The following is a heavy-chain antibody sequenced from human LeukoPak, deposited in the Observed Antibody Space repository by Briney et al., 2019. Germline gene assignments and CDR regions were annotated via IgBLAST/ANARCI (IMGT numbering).Heavy chain of an antibody. Sequence: SDTLSLTCPVSGGSISSTSYYWGWVRQPPGKGLEWIGNIFYGGSTYYNPSLKSRVTISVDTSKNQFSLKLSSVTAADTAVYYCARGNSRNPIDPWGQGTLVTVSS. CDR1: GGSISSTSYY. CDR3: ARGNSRNPIDP. J-gene: IGHJ5*02. CDR2: IFYGGST. V-gene: IGHV4-39*01. D-gene: IGHD6-13*01.